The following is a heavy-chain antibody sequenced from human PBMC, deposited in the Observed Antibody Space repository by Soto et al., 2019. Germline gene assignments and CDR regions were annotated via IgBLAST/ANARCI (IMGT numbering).Heavy chain of an antibody. CDR2: MSYDGNNQ. J-gene: IGHJ4*02. CDR3: AKALGELSPESFDY. Sequence: QVQLVESEGGVVQPGRSLRLSCAASGFTFSSYAMHWVRQAPGKGLEWVAIMSYDGNNQYYADSVKGRFTISRDNFKNTLYLQMNSLRAEDTAVYYCAKALGELSPESFDYWGQGILVTVSS. V-gene: IGHV3-30*18. CDR1: GFTFSSYA. D-gene: IGHD3-16*02.